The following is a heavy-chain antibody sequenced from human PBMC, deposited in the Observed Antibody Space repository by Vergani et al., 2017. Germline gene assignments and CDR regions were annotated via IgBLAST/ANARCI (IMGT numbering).Heavy chain of an antibody. CDR2: INHSGST. CDR3: ARAYGDYLKTIDY. V-gene: IGHV4-34*01. Sequence: QVQLQQWGAGLLKPSETLSLTCAVYGGSFSGYYWSWIRQPPGKGLEWIGEINHSGSTNYNPSLKSRVSISVDMSKSQFSLNLSSVTAADTAVYYCARAYGDYLKTIDYWAREPWSLSPQ. D-gene: IGHD4-17*01. CDR1: GGSFSGYY. J-gene: IGHJ4*02.